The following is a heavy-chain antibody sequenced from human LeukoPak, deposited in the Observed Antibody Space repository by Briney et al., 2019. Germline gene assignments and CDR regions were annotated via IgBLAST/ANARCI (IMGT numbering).Heavy chain of an antibody. V-gene: IGHV3-21*06. J-gene: IGHJ4*02. CDR1: GFNFKSYS. D-gene: IGHD3-10*01. CDR2: ISSTSSDL. Sequence: PGGSLRLSCAASGFNFKSYSTNWVRQAPGKGLVWVSFISSTSSDLLYADSVKGRFTVSRDNGKNSLYLQMNSLRVEDTAVYYCARAAGHYFDYWGQGSLVTVSS. CDR3: ARAAGHYFDY.